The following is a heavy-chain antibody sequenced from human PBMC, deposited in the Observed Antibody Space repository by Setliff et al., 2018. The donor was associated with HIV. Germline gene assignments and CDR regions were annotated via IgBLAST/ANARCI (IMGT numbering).Heavy chain of an antibody. Sequence: SVKVSCKASGGTFRSYANTWVRQAPGQGLEWMGRIIPIFGIANYAQKFQGSVTITADESTSTAYMELSSLRFEDTAVYYCASDEVYYDTSGGGMDVWGQGTTVTVS. CDR1: GGTFRSYA. V-gene: IGHV1-69*13. J-gene: IGHJ6*02. CDR2: IIPIFGIA. CDR3: ASDEVYYDTSGGGMDV. D-gene: IGHD3-22*01.